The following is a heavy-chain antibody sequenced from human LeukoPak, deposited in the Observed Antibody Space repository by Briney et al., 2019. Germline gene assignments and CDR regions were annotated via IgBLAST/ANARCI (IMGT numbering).Heavy chain of an antibody. V-gene: IGHV4-39*01. J-gene: IGHJ4*02. Sequence: PSETLSLTCTVSGGSISSSSYYWGWIRQPPGKGLGWIGNIYFTGSTYYNPSLRSRVTISVDTSKNQFSLKLSSVTAADTAVYYCASSSWAGYYFDYWGQGTLVTVSS. CDR1: GGSISSSSYY. CDR3: ASSSWAGYYFDY. D-gene: IGHD6-13*01. CDR2: IYFTGST.